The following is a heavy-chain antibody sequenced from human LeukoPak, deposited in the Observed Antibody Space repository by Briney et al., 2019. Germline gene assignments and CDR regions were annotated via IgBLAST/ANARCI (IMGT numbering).Heavy chain of an antibody. J-gene: IGHJ4*02. CDR3: AKDKQWLVQEGTDY. D-gene: IGHD6-19*01. V-gene: IGHV3-23*01. CDR1: GFTFSSYA. CDR2: ISGSGGST. Sequence: PGGSLRLSCAASGFTFSSYAMSWVRQAPGKGLEWVSAISGSGGSTYYADSVKGRFTISRDNSKNTLYLQMNSLRAKDTAVYYCAKDKQWLVQEGTDYWGQGTLVTVSS.